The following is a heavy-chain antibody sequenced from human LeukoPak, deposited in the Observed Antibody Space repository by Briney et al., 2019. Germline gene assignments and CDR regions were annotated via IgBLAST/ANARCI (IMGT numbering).Heavy chain of an antibody. CDR3: ARDQGYCGSTGCIRWHDY. Sequence: GGSLRLSCAASGFTFSSYGMHWVRQAPGKGLEWVAVIWYDGSNKYYADSVKGRFAIARDNAKDTLYLQMSGLRAEDTAVYYCARDQGYCGSTGCIRWHDYWGQGTLVTVSS. D-gene: IGHD2-2*01. CDR2: IWYDGSNK. CDR1: GFTFSSYG. V-gene: IGHV3-33*01. J-gene: IGHJ4*02.